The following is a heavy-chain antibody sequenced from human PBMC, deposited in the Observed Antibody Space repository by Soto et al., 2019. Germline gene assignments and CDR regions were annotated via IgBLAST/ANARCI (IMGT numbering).Heavy chain of an antibody. V-gene: IGHV1-18*04. D-gene: IGHD3-9*01. CDR1: GYTFTSYG. Sequence: ASVKVSCKASGYTFTSYGISWVRQAPGQGLEWMGWISAYNGNTDYAQKLQGRVTMTTDTSTSTAYMELRSLRSDDTAVYYCARDHRVADILIHPRPFDYWGQGTLVTVSS. J-gene: IGHJ4*02. CDR2: ISAYNGNT. CDR3: ARDHRVADILIHPRPFDY.